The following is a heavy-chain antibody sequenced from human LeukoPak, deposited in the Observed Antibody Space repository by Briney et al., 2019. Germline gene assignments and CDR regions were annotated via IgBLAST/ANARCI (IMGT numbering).Heavy chain of an antibody. CDR2: ISGSGGST. Sequence: GGSLRLSCAASGFTFSSYAMSWVRQAPGKGLEWVSAISGSGGSTYYADSVKGRFTISRDNFKNTLYLQMNSLRAEDTAVYYCAKAPSFTPMVTLWDYWGQGTLVTVSS. CDR3: AKAPSFTPMVTLWDY. CDR1: GFTFSSYA. V-gene: IGHV3-23*01. J-gene: IGHJ4*02. D-gene: IGHD5-18*01.